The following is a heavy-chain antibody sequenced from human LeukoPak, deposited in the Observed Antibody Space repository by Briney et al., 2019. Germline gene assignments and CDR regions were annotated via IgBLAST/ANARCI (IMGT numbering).Heavy chain of an antibody. Sequence: ASVKVSCKASGYTFTSYYMHWVRQAPGQGLEWMGIINPSGGSTSYAQKFQGRVTMTRDMSTSTVYMELSSLRSEDTAVYYCVHTVVTGFEYFQHWGQGTPVTVSS. V-gene: IGHV1-46*01. J-gene: IGHJ1*01. CDR3: VHTVVTGFEYFQH. D-gene: IGHD4-23*01. CDR1: GYTFTSYY. CDR2: INPSGGST.